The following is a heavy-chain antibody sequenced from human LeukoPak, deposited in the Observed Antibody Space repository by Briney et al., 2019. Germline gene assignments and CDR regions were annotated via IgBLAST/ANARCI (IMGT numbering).Heavy chain of an antibody. J-gene: IGHJ3*02. CDR3: ASSVRADSSGYYGEDAFDI. D-gene: IGHD3-22*01. CDR1: GFTVSSNY. Sequence: PGGSLRLSCAASGFTVSSNYMSWVRQAPGKGLEWVSVIYSGGSTYHADSVKGRFTISRDNSKNTLYLQMNSLRAEDTAVYYCASSVRADSSGYYGEDAFDIWGQGTMVTVSS. CDR2: IYSGGST. V-gene: IGHV3-53*01.